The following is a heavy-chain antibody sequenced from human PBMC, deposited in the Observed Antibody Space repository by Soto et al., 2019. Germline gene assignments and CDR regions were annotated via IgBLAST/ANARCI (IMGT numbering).Heavy chain of an antibody. D-gene: IGHD3-10*02. V-gene: IGHV4-31*11. J-gene: IGHJ3*01. CDR3: ARSMVGDTSMLEAFDL. Sequence: QMQLQESGPGLVKASQTLSLTCAVSGDSISRRGNSWSWIRHHPGEGLEWIGCIYYSGITYFTPSLKRRVSISMDTSKNQISLNLSSVTVADTAVYYCARSMVGDTSMLEAFDLWGRGTIVTVS. CDR2: IYYSGIT. CDR1: GDSISRRGNS.